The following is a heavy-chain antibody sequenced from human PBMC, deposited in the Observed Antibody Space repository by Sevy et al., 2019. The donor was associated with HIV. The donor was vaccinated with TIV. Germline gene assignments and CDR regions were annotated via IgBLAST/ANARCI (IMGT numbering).Heavy chain of an antibody. D-gene: IGHD3-10*01. CDR2: IKTKTDGGTT. CDR3: QWFGAFYFYGMDV. Sequence: LGGSLRLSCAASGFTFSDAWMTWVRQAPGKGLEWVGRIKTKTDGGTTDYAAPVKGRFTISRDDSKNTVNLQMNSMETEDTAVYYCQWFGAFYFYGMDVWGHGTTVTVSS. J-gene: IGHJ6*02. CDR1: GFTFSDAW. V-gene: IGHV3-15*01.